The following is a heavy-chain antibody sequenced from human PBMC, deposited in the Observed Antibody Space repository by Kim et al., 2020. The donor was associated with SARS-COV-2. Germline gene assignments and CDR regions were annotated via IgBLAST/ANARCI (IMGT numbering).Heavy chain of an antibody. J-gene: IGHJ5*02. CDR3: ARGAYGSGSLGWFDP. Sequence: HTLKSRITLSIDTTKNQFSLKLTSVTAADTAVYYCARGAYGSGSLGWFDPWGQGTLVTVSS. V-gene: IGHV4-4*07. D-gene: IGHD3-10*01.